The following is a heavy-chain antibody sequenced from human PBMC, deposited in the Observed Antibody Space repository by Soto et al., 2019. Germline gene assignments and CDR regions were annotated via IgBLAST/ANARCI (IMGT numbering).Heavy chain of an antibody. Sequence: GESLKISCKGSGYSFTSYWNGWVRQMPGKGLEWMGIIYPGDSDPRYSPSFQGQVTISADKSSSTAYLQWSSLKASDTAMYYCARRGIAAFSWFDPWGQGTLVTVSS. V-gene: IGHV5-51*01. CDR1: GYSFTSYW. J-gene: IGHJ5*02. D-gene: IGHD6-13*01. CDR3: ARRGIAAFSWFDP. CDR2: IYPGDSDP.